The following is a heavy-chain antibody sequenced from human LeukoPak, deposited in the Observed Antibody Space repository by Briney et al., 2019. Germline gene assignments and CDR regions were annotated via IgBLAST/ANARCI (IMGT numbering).Heavy chain of an antibody. Sequence: GGSLRLSCAASGFTFSSYAMHWVRQAPGKGLEYVSAISSNGGSTYYANSVKGRFTISRDNSKNTLYLQMGSLRAEDMAVYYCARDGTYCGGDCYPPEYFQHWGQGTLATVSS. V-gene: IGHV3-64*01. CDR3: ARDGTYCGGDCYPPEYFQH. CDR2: ISSNGGST. D-gene: IGHD2-21*02. J-gene: IGHJ1*01. CDR1: GFTFSSYA.